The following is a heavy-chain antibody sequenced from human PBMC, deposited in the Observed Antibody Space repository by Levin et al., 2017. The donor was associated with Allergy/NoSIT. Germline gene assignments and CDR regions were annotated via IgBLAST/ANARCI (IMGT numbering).Heavy chain of an antibody. V-gene: IGHV4-59*01. D-gene: IGHD3-22*01. J-gene: IGHJ3*02. CDR1: GGSISSYY. CDR3: ARVRESMTNYYDSSDAFDI. CDR2: IYYSGST. Sequence: NTSETLSLTCTVSGGSISSYYWSWIRQPPGKGLEWIGYIYYSGSTNYNPSLKSRVTISVDTSKNQFSLKLSSVTAADTAVYYCARVRESMTNYYDSSDAFDIWGQGTMVTVSS.